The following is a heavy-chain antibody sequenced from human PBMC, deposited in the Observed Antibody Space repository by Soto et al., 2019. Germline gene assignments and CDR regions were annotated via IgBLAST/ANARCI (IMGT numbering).Heavy chain of an antibody. CDR1: GYTFTSYY. Sequence: SVKVSCKASGYTFTSYYMHWVRQAPGQGLEWMGGIIPIFGTANYAQKFQGRVTITADESTSTAYMELSSLRSEDTAAYYCARALNPSSSFPRPLYYYYYYGMDVWGQGTTVTVSS. D-gene: IGHD6-6*01. CDR2: IIPIFGTA. CDR3: ARALNPSSSFPRPLYYYYYYGMDV. J-gene: IGHJ6*02. V-gene: IGHV1-69*13.